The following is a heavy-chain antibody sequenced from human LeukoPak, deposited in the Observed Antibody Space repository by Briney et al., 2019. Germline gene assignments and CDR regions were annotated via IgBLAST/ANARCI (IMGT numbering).Heavy chain of an antibody. Sequence: SETLSLTCTVSGGSIIGYYWSWIRQHPGQGLEWIAYIYYSGSTYYNPSLKSRITISVDTSKNQFSLNLSSVTAADTAVYFCARVPILDNSGPYFDYWGQGTLVTVSS. CDR2: IYYSGST. J-gene: IGHJ4*02. CDR3: ARVPILDNSGPYFDY. V-gene: IGHV4-31*03. CDR1: GGSIIGYY. D-gene: IGHD3-22*01.